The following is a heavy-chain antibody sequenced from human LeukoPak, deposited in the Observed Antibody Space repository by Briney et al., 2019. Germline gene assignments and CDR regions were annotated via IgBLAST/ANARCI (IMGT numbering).Heavy chain of an antibody. J-gene: IGHJ4*02. CDR1: GFTFSSYA. CDR2: ISGRGGST. CDR3: AKDVIVVPAALFGYFDY. D-gene: IGHD2-2*01. Sequence: GVSLRLSCAASGFTFSSYAMRWVRQAPGKGLEGVSDISGRGGSTYYADSVKGRFTISRDNSKNTLYLQMNSLRAEDTAVYYCAKDVIVVPAALFGYFDYWGQGTLVTVSS. V-gene: IGHV3-23*01.